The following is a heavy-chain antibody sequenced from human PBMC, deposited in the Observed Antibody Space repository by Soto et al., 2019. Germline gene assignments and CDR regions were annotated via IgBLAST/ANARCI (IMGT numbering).Heavy chain of an antibody. CDR3: GREYYYDSSGYYYVLDY. CDR2: ISAYNGNT. CDR1: GYTFTSYG. V-gene: IGHV1-18*01. J-gene: IGHJ4*02. Sequence: ASVKVSCKASGYTFTSYGISWVRQAPGQGLEWMGWISAYNGNTNYAQKLQGRVTMTTDTSTSTAYMELRSLRSDDTAVYYCGREYYYDSSGYYYVLDYWGQGTLVTVS. D-gene: IGHD3-22*01.